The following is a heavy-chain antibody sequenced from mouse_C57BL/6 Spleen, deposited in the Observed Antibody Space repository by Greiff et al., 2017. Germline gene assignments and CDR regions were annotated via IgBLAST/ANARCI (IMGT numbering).Heavy chain of an antibody. D-gene: IGHD2-4*01. V-gene: IGHV5-4*01. J-gene: IGHJ2*01. Sequence: EVMLVESGGGLVKPGGSLKLSCAASGFTFSSYAMSWVRQTPEKRPEWVATISDGGSYTYYPDNVKGRFTISRDNAKNNLYLQMSHLKSEDTAKYYCARDYDYGLYYFGYWGQSTTLTGAS. CDR2: ISDGGSYT. CDR3: ARDYDYGLYYFGY. CDR1: GFTFSSYA.